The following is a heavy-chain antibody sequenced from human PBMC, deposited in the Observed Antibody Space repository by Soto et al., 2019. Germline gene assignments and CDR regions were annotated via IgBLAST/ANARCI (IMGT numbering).Heavy chain of an antibody. CDR1: GFTFIEYG. CDR2: TSYDGRHT. J-gene: IGHJ6*02. CDR3: AKTRNSVINYNYYDNMDV. D-gene: IGHD3-10*01. Sequence: GGSLRLSCAASGFTFIEYGIHWVRQAPCKGLEWVAITSYDGRHTSYVDSVKGRFTISRDNSGNTAFLEMNRLRVEDTAVYYCAKTRNSVINYNYYDNMDVWGQGTTVTVSS. V-gene: IGHV3-30*18.